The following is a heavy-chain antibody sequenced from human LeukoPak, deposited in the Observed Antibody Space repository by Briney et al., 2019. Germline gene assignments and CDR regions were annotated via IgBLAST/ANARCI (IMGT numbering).Heavy chain of an antibody. CDR3: VRDNPRCCGVIPSNIDDY. J-gene: IGHJ4*02. CDR2: INGGGSPI. CDR1: GFIFSRDS. V-gene: IGHV3-48*01. D-gene: IGHD2/OR15-2a*01. Sequence: GGSLRLSCAASGFIFSRDSMNWVRQAPGKGLEWVAYINGGGSPIYYADSVRGRFTISRDNAKNSLYLQMNSLRAEDTAVYYCVRDNPRCCGVIPSNIDDYWGQGTLVTVSS.